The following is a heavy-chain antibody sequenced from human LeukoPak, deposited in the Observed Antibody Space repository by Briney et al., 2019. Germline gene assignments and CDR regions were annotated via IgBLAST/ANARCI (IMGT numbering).Heavy chain of an antibody. D-gene: IGHD2-15*01. V-gene: IGHV1-69*01. Sequence: SVKVSCKASGGTFSSYAISWVRQAPGQGLEWMGGIIPIFGTANYAQKFQGRVTITADESTSTAYMELSSLRSEDTAVYYCARDLVTRYCSGGSCYYYYMDVWGKGTTVTVSS. CDR1: GGTFSSYA. CDR2: IIPIFGTA. CDR3: ARDLVTRYCSGGSCYYYYMDV. J-gene: IGHJ6*03.